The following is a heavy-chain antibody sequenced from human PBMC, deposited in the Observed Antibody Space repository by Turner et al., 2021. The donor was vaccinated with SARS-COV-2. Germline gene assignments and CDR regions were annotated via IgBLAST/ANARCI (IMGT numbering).Heavy chain of an antibody. CDR2: IGSRGRTR. J-gene: IGHJ4*02. D-gene: IGHD6-19*01. CDR3: ARVARGNSGWYYFDY. V-gene: IGHV3-48*03. CDR1: GFTFSSYE. Sequence: EVQLVESGGGLVQPGGSLRLSCAASGFTFSSYEMNWVRQAPGKGLEWVSYIGSRGRTRYYEDSVKGRFTISRDNAKNSLYLQMNSLRAEDTAVYYCARVARGNSGWYYFDYWGQGTLVTVSS.